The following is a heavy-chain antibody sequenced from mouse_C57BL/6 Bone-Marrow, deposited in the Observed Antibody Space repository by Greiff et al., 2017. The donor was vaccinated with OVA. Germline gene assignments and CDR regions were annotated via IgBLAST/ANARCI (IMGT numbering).Heavy chain of an antibody. D-gene: IGHD2-3*01. V-gene: IGHV8-8*01. CDR3: ARMMRLLPAWFAY. CDR1: GFSLSTFGMG. J-gene: IGHJ3*01. CDR2: IWWDDDK. Sequence: QVQLKESGPGILQPSQTLSLSCSFSGFSLSTFGMGVGWIRQPSGKGLEWLAHIWWDDDKYYNPALKSRLTISKDTSKNQVFLKIANVDTADTATYYCARMMRLLPAWFAYWGQGTLVTVSA.